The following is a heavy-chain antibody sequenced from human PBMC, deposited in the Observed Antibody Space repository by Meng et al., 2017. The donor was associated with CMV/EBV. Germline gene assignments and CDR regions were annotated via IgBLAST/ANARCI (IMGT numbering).Heavy chain of an antibody. CDR2: ITSGGSGT. CDR3: ARRDNTNWYSLDY. J-gene: IGHJ4*02. CDR1: GFTFSSYA. Sequence: ATSGFTFSSYAMSWVRRAPGEGLEWVSSITSGGSGTYYADSVKGRFTISRDNSENTLYLQMSSLRADDTAVYFCARRDNTNWYSLDYWGQGTPVTVSS. D-gene: IGHD7-27*01. V-gene: IGHV3-23*01.